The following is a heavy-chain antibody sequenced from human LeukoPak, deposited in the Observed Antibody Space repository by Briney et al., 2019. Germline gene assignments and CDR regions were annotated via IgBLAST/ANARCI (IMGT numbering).Heavy chain of an antibody. CDR3: SRDTFGDSDY. CDR1: GFTFSSNW. CDR2: IDTYGTGI. Sequence: GGSLRLSCAASGFTFSSNWMHWVRHVPGKGGVWVSRIDTYGTGIIYADSVEGRFTISRDNAKNTLYLQMNSLRADDTAVYYCSRDTFGDSDYWGQGTLVTVSS. J-gene: IGHJ4*02. D-gene: IGHD3-10*01. V-gene: IGHV3-74*01.